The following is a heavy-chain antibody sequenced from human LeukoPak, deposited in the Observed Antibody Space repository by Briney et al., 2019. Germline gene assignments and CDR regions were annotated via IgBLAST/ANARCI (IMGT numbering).Heavy chain of an antibody. Sequence: SETLSLTCSVSGGSISSYYWSWIRQPPGKGLEWIGYIYYSGSTNYNPSLKSRVTISVDTSKNQFSLKLSSVTAADTAVYYCARDRRNYYDSSGYHNWFDPWGQGTLVTVSA. CDR2: IYYSGST. CDR1: GGSISSYY. J-gene: IGHJ5*02. V-gene: IGHV4-59*01. CDR3: ARDRRNYYDSSGYHNWFDP. D-gene: IGHD3-22*01.